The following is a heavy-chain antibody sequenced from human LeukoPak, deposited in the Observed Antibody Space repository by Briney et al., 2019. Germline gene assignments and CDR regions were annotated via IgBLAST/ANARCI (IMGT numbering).Heavy chain of an antibody. CDR1: GFTFSSYS. J-gene: IGHJ4*02. CDR2: ISSSSGYI. V-gene: IGHV3-21*01. Sequence: GGSLRLSCAASGFTFSSYSMNWVRQAPGKGLEWVSSISSSSGYIYYADSVKGRFTISRDNAKNSLCLQMNSLRAEDTAVYYCARGAYSNFDYWGQGTLVTVSS. CDR3: ARGAYSNFDY. D-gene: IGHD3-16*01.